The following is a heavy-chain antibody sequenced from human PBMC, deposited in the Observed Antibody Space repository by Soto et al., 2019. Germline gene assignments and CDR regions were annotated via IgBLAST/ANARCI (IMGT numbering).Heavy chain of an antibody. CDR3: ARGGYSSSWEFDF. CDR1: GYTFTAYD. Sequence: QVQLVQSGAEVRRPGASVRVSCKASGYTFTAYDINWVRQATGQGLEWMGWVSPHIASTGFAQKFRGRITMTTNTTITTAYMELTSLRPDDSAVYFCARGGYSSSWEFDFWGPGTLVTVSP. D-gene: IGHD6-6*01. CDR2: VSPHIAST. J-gene: IGHJ4*02. V-gene: IGHV1-8*01.